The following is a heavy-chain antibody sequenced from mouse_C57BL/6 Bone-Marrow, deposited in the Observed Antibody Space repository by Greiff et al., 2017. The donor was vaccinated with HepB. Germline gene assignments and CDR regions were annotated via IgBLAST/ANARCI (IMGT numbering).Heavy chain of an antibody. J-gene: IGHJ4*01. CDR2: IRNKANNHAT. D-gene: IGHD2-2*01. CDR3: TRNYGLYYYAMDY. Sequence: EVQGVESGGGLVQPGGSMKLSCAASGFTFSDAWMDWVRQSPEKGLEWVAEIRNKANNHATYYAESVKGRFTISRDDSKSSVYLQMNSLRAEDTGIYYCTRNYGLYYYAMDYWGQGTSVTVSS. CDR1: GFTFSDAW. V-gene: IGHV6-6*01.